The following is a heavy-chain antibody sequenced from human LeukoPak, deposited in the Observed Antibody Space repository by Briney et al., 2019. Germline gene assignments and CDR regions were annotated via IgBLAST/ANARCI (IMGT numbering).Heavy chain of an antibody. J-gene: IGHJ4*02. Sequence: GRSLRLSCAASGFTFSSYGMHWVRQSPGKRLESVAVISYYGSNKYYADSVKARFTISRDNSKNTLYLQMNSLRAEDTAVYYCAKVGGTVTTLTLLEYWGQGTLVTVSS. CDR1: GFTFSSYG. V-gene: IGHV3-30*18. D-gene: IGHD4-17*01. CDR2: ISYYGSNK. CDR3: AKVGGTVTTLTLLEY.